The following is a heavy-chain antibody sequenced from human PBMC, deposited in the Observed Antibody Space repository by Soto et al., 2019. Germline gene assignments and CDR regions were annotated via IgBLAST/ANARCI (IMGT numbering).Heavy chain of an antibody. CDR2: IVVGSGNT. CDR3: AAERVRYCSGGSCYPDSFYYYGMDV. V-gene: IGHV1-58*01. J-gene: IGHJ6*02. Sequence: GASVKVSCKASGFTFTSSAVQWVRQARGQRLEWIGWIVVGSGNTNYAQKFQERVTITRDMSTSTAYMELSSLRSEDTAVYYCAAERVRYCSGGSCYPDSFYYYGMDVWGQGTTVTVSS. CDR1: GFTFTSSA. D-gene: IGHD2-15*01.